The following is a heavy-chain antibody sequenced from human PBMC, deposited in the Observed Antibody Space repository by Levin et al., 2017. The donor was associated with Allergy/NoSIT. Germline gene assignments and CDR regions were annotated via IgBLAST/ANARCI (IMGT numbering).Heavy chain of an antibody. J-gene: IGHJ4*02. CDR1: GYTFTGDS. D-gene: IGHD4/OR15-4a*01. CDR2: INPNSGGT. Sequence: GASVKVSCKASGYTFTGDSIHWVRRAPGQGLEWMGWINPNSGGTKYAQKFQGRVAMTGDTSISTAYMELSRLRSDDTAVYYCARDSTMLPFDYWGQGTLVTVSS. CDR3: ARDSTMLPFDY. V-gene: IGHV1-2*02.